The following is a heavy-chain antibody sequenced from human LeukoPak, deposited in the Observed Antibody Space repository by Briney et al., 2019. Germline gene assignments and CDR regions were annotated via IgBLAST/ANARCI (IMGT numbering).Heavy chain of an antibody. V-gene: IGHV3-48*03. CDR2: ISSSGSTI. CDR3: AKSANYYGSGSFFDYYYYYYMDV. Sequence: GGSLRLSCAASGFTFSSYEMNWVRQAPGKGLEWVSYISSSGSTIYYADSVKGRFTISRDNAKNSLYLQMNSLRAEDTAVYYCAKSANYYGSGSFFDYYYYYYMDVWGKGTTVTVSS. J-gene: IGHJ6*03. CDR1: GFTFSSYE. D-gene: IGHD3-10*01.